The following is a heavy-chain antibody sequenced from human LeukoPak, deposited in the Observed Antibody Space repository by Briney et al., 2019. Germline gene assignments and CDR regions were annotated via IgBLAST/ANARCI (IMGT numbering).Heavy chain of an antibody. Sequence: GGSLRLSCAASGFTVSSNYMSWVRQAPGKGLEWVSAIGGSGRSTYYADSVRGRFTISRDNSKNTLYLQMSSLRAEDSAVYYCAKDTALAAVGSLHHWGQGTLVTVPS. V-gene: IGHV3-23*01. D-gene: IGHD6-19*01. CDR3: AKDTALAAVGSLHH. J-gene: IGHJ1*01. CDR2: IGGSGRST. CDR1: GFTVSSNY.